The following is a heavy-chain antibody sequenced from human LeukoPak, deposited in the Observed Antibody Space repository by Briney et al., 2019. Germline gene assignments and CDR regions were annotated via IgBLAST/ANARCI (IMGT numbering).Heavy chain of an antibody. V-gene: IGHV3-30*18. D-gene: IGHD6-19*01. CDR3: AKGGGSGWYLDY. Sequence: GRSLRLSCAASGFTFSSYGMHWVRQAPGKGLEWVAVISYDGSNKYYADSVKGRFTISRDNSKNTLYLQMNSLRAEDTAVYYCAKGGGSGWYLDYWGQGTLVTVSS. CDR1: GFTFSSYG. J-gene: IGHJ4*02. CDR2: ISYDGSNK.